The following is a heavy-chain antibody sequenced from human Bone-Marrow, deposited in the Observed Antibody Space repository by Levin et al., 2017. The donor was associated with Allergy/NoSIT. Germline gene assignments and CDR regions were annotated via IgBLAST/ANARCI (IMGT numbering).Heavy chain of an antibody. J-gene: IGHJ5*02. CDR3: ARGYCSGGSCYLYNWFDP. CDR2: IIPIFGTA. V-gene: IGHV1-69*13. Sequence: SVKVSCKASGGTFSSYAISWVRQAPGQGLEWMGGIIPIFGTANYAQKFQGRVTITADESTSTAYMELSSLRSEDTAVYYCARGYCSGGSCYLYNWFDPWGQGTLVTVSS. D-gene: IGHD2-15*01. CDR1: GGTFSSYA.